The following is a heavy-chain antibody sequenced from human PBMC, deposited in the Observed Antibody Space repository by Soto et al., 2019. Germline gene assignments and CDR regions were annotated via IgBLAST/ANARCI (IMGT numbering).Heavy chain of an antibody. CDR3: ARDPGAYSSSYCYYGMAV. V-gene: IGHV1-18*04. CDR2: ISAYNGNT. Sequence: VSCDSCGETIASCGSWWVHQAHRQALEWMGWISAYNGNTNYAQKLQGRVTMTTDTSTSTAYMELRSLRSDDTAVYYCARDPGAYSSSYCYYGMAVLGQGTTVTVS. J-gene: IGHJ6*02. D-gene: IGHD6-6*01. CDR1: GETIASCG.